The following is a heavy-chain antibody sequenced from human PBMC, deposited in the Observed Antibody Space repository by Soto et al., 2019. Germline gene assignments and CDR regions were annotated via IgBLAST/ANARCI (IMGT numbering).Heavy chain of an antibody. CDR1: GGSISSSSYY. CDR3: ARHIPSGITGTTDWFDP. Sequence: QLQLQESGPGLVKPSETLSLTCTVSGGSISSSSYYWGWIRQPPGKGLEWIGSIYYSGSTYYNPSLKSRVTISVDTSKNQFSLKLSSVTAADTAVYYCARHIPSGITGTTDWFDPWGQGTLVTVSS. D-gene: IGHD1-7*01. J-gene: IGHJ5*02. V-gene: IGHV4-39*01. CDR2: IYYSGST.